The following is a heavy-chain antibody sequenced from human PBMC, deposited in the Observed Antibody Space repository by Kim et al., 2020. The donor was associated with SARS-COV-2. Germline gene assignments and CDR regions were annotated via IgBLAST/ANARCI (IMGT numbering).Heavy chain of an antibody. CDR3: ANFES. Sequence: GGSLRLSCAASGFTFSVYGMHWVRQAPGKGLEWVAVIRSDGSNKYYADPVKGRFTISRDNSKNMLFLQMNSLRAEDTAVYYCANFESWGQGTLVTVSS. V-gene: IGHV3-33*06. J-gene: IGHJ4*02. CDR2: IRSDGSNK. CDR1: GFTFSVYG.